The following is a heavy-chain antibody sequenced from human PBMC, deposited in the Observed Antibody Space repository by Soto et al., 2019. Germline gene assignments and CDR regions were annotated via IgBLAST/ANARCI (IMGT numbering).Heavy chain of an antibody. CDR3: AKDRSAMAPYYYFYYMGV. V-gene: IGHV3-9*01. Sequence: GGSLRLSCAASGFSFDDYAMHWVRQAPGKGLEWVSGISWNSGSIGYADSVKGRFTISRDNAKNYLYLQMNSLRAEDTALYYCAKDRSAMAPYYYFYYMGVWGKGTTVTVSS. CDR1: GFSFDDYA. CDR2: ISWNSGSI. D-gene: IGHD5-18*01. J-gene: IGHJ6*03.